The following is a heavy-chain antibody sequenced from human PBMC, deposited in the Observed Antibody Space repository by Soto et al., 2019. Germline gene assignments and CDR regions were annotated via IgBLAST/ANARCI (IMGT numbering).Heavy chain of an antibody. CDR2: IKSKTDGGTT. CDR3: STEFDYSDHYYYMDV. Sequence: PGGSLRLSCAASGFTFSNAWMSWVRQAPGKGLEWVGRIKSKTDGGTTDYAAPVKGRFTISRDDSKNTLYLQMNSLKTEDTAVYYCSTEFDYSDHYYYMDVWGKGTTVTVSS. J-gene: IGHJ6*03. V-gene: IGHV3-15*01. D-gene: IGHD4-17*01. CDR1: GFTFSNAW.